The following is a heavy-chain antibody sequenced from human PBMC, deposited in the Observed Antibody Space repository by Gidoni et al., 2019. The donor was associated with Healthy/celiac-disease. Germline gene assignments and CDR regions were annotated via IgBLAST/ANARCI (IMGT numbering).Heavy chain of an antibody. J-gene: IGHJ4*02. D-gene: IGHD2-8*01. Sequence: EVQLLESGGGLVQPGGSLRLSCPASGFPFISYSLSWVRQSPAKGLEWVSAISGSGGSTYYADSVKGRFTISRDNSKNTLYLQMNSLRAEDTAVYYCAKDRPTSPHCTNGVCSLIDYWGQGTLVTVSS. CDR2: ISGSGGST. CDR1: GFPFISYS. V-gene: IGHV3-23*01. CDR3: AKDRPTSPHCTNGVCSLIDY.